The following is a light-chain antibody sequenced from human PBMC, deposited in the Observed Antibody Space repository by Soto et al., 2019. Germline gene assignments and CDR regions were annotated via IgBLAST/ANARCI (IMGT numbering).Light chain of an antibody. J-gene: IGLJ1*01. CDR2: ENN. Sequence: QSVLTQPPSVSEAPGQMVTISCTGSSSNIGAGYEAHWYQQVPGTAPQLLSYENNNRPSGVPDRFSGSKSGTSASLAITGLQAEDEDEYYCQSYDSSLSGYVFGTGNKLTVL. V-gene: IGLV1-40*01. CDR1: SSNIGAGYE. CDR3: QSYDSSLSGYV.